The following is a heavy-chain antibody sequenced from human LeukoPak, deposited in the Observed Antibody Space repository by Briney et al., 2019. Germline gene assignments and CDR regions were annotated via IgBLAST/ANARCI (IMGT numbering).Heavy chain of an antibody. Sequence: GGSLRLSCAASGFTFSSYGVHWVRQAPGKGLEWVAFIRYDGSNKYYADSVKGRFTISRDNSKNTLYLQMNSLRAEDTAVYYCAKVPGSFDAFDIWGQGTMVTVSS. D-gene: IGHD2-15*01. CDR3: AKVPGSFDAFDI. V-gene: IGHV3-30*02. CDR1: GFTFSSYG. CDR2: IRYDGSNK. J-gene: IGHJ3*02.